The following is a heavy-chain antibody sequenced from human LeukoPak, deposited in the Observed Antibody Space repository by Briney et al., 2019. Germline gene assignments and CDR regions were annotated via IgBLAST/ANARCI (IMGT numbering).Heavy chain of an antibody. CDR1: GFTFSSYG. CDR3: PKGVSGYYFADDAFDI. CDR2: ITASGGST. Sequence: PGGSLRLSCAASGFTFSSYGRSWVRQTPRKGREGVSAITASGGSTYNADSGEGRLTIARDNSTDTLYLQMNSLRAEDTALYSCPKGVSGYYFADDAFDIWGQGTMVTVSS. V-gene: IGHV3-23*01. D-gene: IGHD3-22*01. J-gene: IGHJ3*02.